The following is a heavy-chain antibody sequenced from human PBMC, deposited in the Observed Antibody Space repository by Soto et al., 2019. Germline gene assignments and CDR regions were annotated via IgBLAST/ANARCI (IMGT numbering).Heavy chain of an antibody. J-gene: IGHJ5*02. Sequence: ASVKVSCKTSGYTFSNYGITWVRQAPGQPLEWLGWISLYSDGTNYAQKFQGGVSMTTDTSTTTAYMELRSLRSDDTAVYYCARVVPGAEAWFGPWGQGTLVTVSS. V-gene: IGHV1-18*01. CDR1: GYTFSNYG. D-gene: IGHD2-2*01. CDR3: ARVVPGAEAWFGP. CDR2: ISLYSDGT.